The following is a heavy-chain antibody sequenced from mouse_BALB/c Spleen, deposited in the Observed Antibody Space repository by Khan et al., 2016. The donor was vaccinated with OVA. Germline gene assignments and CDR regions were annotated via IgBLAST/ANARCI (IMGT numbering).Heavy chain of an antibody. J-gene: IGHJ4*01. V-gene: IGHV2-3*01. CDR2: IWGDGST. CDR1: GFSLSSNG. D-gene: IGHD1-1*01. CDR3: AKFTPDYYSMDY. Sequence: VQLQESGPGLVAPSQSLSITCTVSGFSLSSNGVSWVHQPPGKGLEWLGVIWGDGSTNYHSTLKSRLIISKDNSKSQVFLKLNSLQTDDTATYYCAKFTPDYYSMDYWGQGTSVTVSS.